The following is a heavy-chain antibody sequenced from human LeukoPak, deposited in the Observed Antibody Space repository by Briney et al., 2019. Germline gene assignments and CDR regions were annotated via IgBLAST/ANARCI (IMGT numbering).Heavy chain of an antibody. CDR3: ARGGSYNFDY. Sequence: GASVKVSCKASGGTFSSYAISWVRQAPGQGLEWMGRIIPIFGTANYAQKFQGRVTITTDESTSTAYMELSSLRSEDTAVYYCARGGSYNFDYWGQGTLVTVSS. J-gene: IGHJ4*02. CDR2: IIPIFGTA. V-gene: IGHV1-69*05. CDR1: GGTFSSYA. D-gene: IGHD1-26*01.